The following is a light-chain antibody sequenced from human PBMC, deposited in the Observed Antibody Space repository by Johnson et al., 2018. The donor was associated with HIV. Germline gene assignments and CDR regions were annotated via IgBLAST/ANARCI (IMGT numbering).Light chain of an antibody. CDR1: TSNIGKSY. Sequence: QSVLTQPPSVSAAPGQKVTISCSGSTSNIGKSYVSWYQQLPGTAPKLLIYDNNRRPSGIPGRFPGSKSGPSATLGITGLQTGDEADYYCGTWDSSLTSYVFGAGTKVTVL. CDR3: GTWDSSLTSYV. J-gene: IGLJ1*01. V-gene: IGLV1-51*01. CDR2: DNN.